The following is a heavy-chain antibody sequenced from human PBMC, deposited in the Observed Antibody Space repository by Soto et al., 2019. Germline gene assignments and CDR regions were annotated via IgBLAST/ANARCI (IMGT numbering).Heavy chain of an antibody. J-gene: IGHJ6*02. V-gene: IGHV1-3*01. Sequence: ASVKVSCKASGYTFTSYAMHWVRQAPGQRLEWMGWINAGNGNTKYSQKFQGRVTITRDTSASTAYMELSSLRSEDTAVYYCARVGRDSYYYYYGMDAWGQGTTVTVSS. CDR3: ARVGRDSYYYYYGMDA. CDR2: INAGNGNT. CDR1: GYTFTSYA. D-gene: IGHD2-15*01.